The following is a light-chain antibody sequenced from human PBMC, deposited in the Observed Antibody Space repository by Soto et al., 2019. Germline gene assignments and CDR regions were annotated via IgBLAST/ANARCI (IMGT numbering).Light chain of an antibody. CDR3: SLYTSSRTLYV. V-gene: IGLV2-18*01. CDR1: SSDVGSYNR. J-gene: IGLJ1*01. CDR2: EVS. Sequence: QSALTQPPSVSGSPGQSVTISCTGTSSDVGSYNRVSWYQQPPGTAPKLMIYEVSNRPSGVPDRFSGSKSGNTASLTISGLQAEDEAHYYCSLYTSSRTLYVFGTGTKVTLL.